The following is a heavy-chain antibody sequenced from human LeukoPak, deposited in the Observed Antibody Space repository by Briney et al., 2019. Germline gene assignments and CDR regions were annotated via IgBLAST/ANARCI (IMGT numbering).Heavy chain of an antibody. CDR2: IYYSGST. V-gene: IGHV4-61*01. CDR3: ARQSGTGTLLDY. J-gene: IGHJ4*02. CDR1: GVSVSSAIYY. Sequence: SETLSLTCTVSGVSVSSAIYYWSWIRQPPGKGLEWIGYIYYSGSTNYNPSLKSRLTISLDAPNNRFSLKLSSVTAADTAVYYCARQSGTGTLLDYWGQGTLVTVSS. D-gene: IGHD3/OR15-3a*01.